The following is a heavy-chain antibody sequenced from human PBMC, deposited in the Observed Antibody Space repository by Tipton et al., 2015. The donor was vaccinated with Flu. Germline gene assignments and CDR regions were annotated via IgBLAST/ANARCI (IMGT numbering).Heavy chain of an antibody. J-gene: IGHJ4*02. CDR1: GYTFTTYW. V-gene: IGHV1-2*02. CDR2: INPNSGDT. Sequence: QLVQSGAEVRRPGASVTVSCKPSGYTFTTYWLHWVRQAPGQGLEWMGLINPNSGDTEYAQKFQGRVTMTRDTSVSTAYMELNGLSSDDTAVYYCLRDYIAGGEQYWGRGALGTVSS. CDR3: LRDYIAGGEQY. D-gene: IGHD6-13*01.